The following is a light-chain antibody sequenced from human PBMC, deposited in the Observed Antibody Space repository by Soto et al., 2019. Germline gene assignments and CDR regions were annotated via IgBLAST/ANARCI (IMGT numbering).Light chain of an antibody. CDR3: QQYAISPPT. Sequence: EIVVTQSPGTLSLSPGERATLSCRDSQTVSNSGLAWYQQKPGQAPSLLIYDASSRPTGIPDRFSGSGSGTDFTLTISRLEPEAFALYYCQQYAISPPTFGGGTKVEIK. V-gene: IGKV3-20*01. J-gene: IGKJ4*01. CDR2: DAS. CDR1: QTVSNSG.